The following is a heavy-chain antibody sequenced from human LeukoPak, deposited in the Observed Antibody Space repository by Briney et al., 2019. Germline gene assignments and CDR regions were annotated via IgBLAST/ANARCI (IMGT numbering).Heavy chain of an antibody. CDR2: IRYDGSNK. V-gene: IGHV3-30*02. Sequence: GGSLRLSCAAPGFTFSSYGMHWVRQAPGKGLEGVAFIRYDGSNKYYADSVKGRFTISRDNSKNTLYLQMNSLRAEDTAVCYCAKDKATGSSLDPWGQGTLVTVSS. CDR1: GFTFSSYG. D-gene: IGHD1-26*01. J-gene: IGHJ5*02. CDR3: AKDKATGSSLDP.